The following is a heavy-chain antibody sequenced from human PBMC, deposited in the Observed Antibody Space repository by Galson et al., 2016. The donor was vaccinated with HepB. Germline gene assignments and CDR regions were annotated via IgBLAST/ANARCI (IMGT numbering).Heavy chain of an antibody. V-gene: IGHV3-23*01. CDR2: ISGSGRST. D-gene: IGHD6-13*01. J-gene: IGHJ6*02. Sequence: SLRLSCAASGFTFSSYAMSLVRQAPGKGLAWISAISGSGRSTYYADSVKGRFTISRDNSKNTLYLQMNSLRAEDTAVYYCAKASSPGYYYGMDVWGQGTTVTVSS. CDR3: AKASSPGYYYGMDV. CDR1: GFTFSSYA.